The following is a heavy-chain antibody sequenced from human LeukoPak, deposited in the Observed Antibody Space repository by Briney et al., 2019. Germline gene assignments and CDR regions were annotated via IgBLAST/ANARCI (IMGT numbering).Heavy chain of an antibody. CDR3: ARDSSPHNYDILTRPTTNWFDP. CDR1: GFTFSTYA. Sequence: GGSLRLSCAASGFTFSTYAMYWIRQAPGTGLEYVSAISSNGSSTYYANSVKGRFTISRDNSKNTLYLQMGSLRAEDMAIYYCARDSSPHNYDILTRPTTNWFDPWGQGTLVTVSS. V-gene: IGHV3-64*01. J-gene: IGHJ5*02. D-gene: IGHD3-9*01. CDR2: ISSNGSST.